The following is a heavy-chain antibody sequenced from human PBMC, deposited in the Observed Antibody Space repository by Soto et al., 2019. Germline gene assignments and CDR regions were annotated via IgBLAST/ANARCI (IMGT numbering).Heavy chain of an antibody. CDR2: IKQDGSEK. J-gene: IGHJ6*02. V-gene: IGHV3-7*01. CDR3: ARDPSIVLVPAATYYYYYYGMDV. D-gene: IGHD2-2*01. CDR1: GGSFSGYY. Sequence: ETLSLTCAVYGGSFSGYYWSWVRQAPGKGLEWVANIKQDGSEKYYVDSVKGRFTISRDNAKNSLYLQMNSLRAEDTAVYYCARDPSIVLVPAATYYYYYYGMDVWGQGTTVTVSS.